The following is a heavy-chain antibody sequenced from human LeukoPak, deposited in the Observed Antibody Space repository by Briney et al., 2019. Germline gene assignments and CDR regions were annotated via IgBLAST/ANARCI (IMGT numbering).Heavy chain of an antibody. J-gene: IGHJ3*02. D-gene: IGHD2-15*01. CDR3: ARGSRGSGGAFDI. CDR1: GGSVSSYY. Sequence: PSETLSLTCTVSGGSVSSYYWNWIRQPPGKGLEWIGYIYYTGSTNYNPSLKSRVTISVDTSKNQFSLNLSSVTAADTAVYYCARGSRGSGGAFDIWGQGTMVTVSS. V-gene: IGHV4-59*02. CDR2: IYYTGST.